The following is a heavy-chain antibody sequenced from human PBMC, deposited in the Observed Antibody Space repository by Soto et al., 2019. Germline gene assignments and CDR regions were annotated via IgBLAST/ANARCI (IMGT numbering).Heavy chain of an antibody. J-gene: IGHJ5*02. D-gene: IGHD3-9*01. CDR3: VEDPSHTRGWLVNWFDP. Sequence: QVQLVESGGGVVQPGTSLRLSCAASGFTFSSYGMHWVRQAPGKGLEWVAAILNDASNKFYADSVKGRFTISRDISKNTFYLQMNRLRADVTAAYYCVEDPSHTRGWLVNWFDPWGQGSLVTVSS. CDR1: GFTFSSYG. CDR2: ILNDASNK. V-gene: IGHV3-30*18.